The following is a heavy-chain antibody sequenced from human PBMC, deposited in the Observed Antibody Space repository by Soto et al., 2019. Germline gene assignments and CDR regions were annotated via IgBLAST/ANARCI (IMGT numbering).Heavy chain of an antibody. Sequence: QVHLVESGGGVVQPGRSLSLSCATSGFSFSYFGMHWVRQVPGKGLEWVAVIGHGGTYKKYGDSVRGRFTVSRDNSKNTLYLEMNSLRDEDTAIYYCARDFRVGKYSDNWGQGALVTVSS. CDR1: GFSFSYFG. CDR2: IGHGGTYK. D-gene: IGHD3-3*01. CDR3: ARDFRVGKYSDN. V-gene: IGHV3-33*01. J-gene: IGHJ4*02.